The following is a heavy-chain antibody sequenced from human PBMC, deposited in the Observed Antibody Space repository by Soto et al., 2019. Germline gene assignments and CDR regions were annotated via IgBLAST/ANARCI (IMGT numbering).Heavy chain of an antibody. CDR3: ARGIQQLDS. D-gene: IGHD6-13*01. J-gene: IGHJ6*02. CDR2: IKEDGSEK. V-gene: IGHV3-7*03. CDR1: GFTFSSDW. Sequence: EVQLVESGGGLVQPGGSLRLSCAASGFTFSSDWMTWVRQAPGKGLEWVANIKEDGSEKYYVDSVKGRSTISRDNAEKSLYLQMNSLRAEDSAVYYCARGIQQLDSWGQGTTVTVSS.